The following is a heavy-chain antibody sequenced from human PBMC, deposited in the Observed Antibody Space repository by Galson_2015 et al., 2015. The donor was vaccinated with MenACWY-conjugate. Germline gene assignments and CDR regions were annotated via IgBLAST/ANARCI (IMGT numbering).Heavy chain of an antibody. CDR2: ISGSGGST. D-gene: IGHD6-19*01. J-gene: IGHJ4*02. V-gene: IGHV3-23*01. CDR3: AKSSEDARGCYLWY. Sequence: SLRLSCAASGFIFSNYAMNWVRQAPGKGLEWVSTISGSGGSTDYAESVKGRFTISRDNSKNTLYLQVNSLRAEDTAIYYCAKSSEDARGCYLWYWGQGTLVTVSS. CDR1: GFIFSNYA.